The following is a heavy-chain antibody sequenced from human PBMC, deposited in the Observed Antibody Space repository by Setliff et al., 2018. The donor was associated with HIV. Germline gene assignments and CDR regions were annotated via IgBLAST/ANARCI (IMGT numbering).Heavy chain of an antibody. CDR1: GDSIDTSYYY. V-gene: IGHV4-39*01. J-gene: IGHJ4*02. Sequence: SETLSLTCTVSGDSIDTSYYYWGWIRQPPGKGLEWIGTIYHSGSTYYNPSLQSRVTISIDTSKDQFSLKLTSVTAADTAMYFCARHDNFDSGGYYSLYYFDYWGQGTLV. D-gene: IGHD3-22*01. CDR2: IYHSGST. CDR3: ARHDNFDSGGYYSLYYFDY.